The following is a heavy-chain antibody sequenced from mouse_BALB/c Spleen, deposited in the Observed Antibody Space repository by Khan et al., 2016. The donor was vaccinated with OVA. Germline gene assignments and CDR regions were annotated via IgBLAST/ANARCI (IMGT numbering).Heavy chain of an antibody. CDR3: AREGIRGVAMDY. V-gene: IGHV1S56*01. J-gene: IGHJ4*01. D-gene: IGHD1-1*01. Sequence: QVQLQQSGPELVKPGASVKISCKAFGYTFTAYEINWVKQRPGQGLEWIGWIYPGDGSTHYNEDFRGKAKLTADRSSNTAYMQLSSLTAENAAVYFCAREGIRGVAMDYWGQGTSVSVSS. CDR1: GYTFTAYE. CDR2: IYPGDGST.